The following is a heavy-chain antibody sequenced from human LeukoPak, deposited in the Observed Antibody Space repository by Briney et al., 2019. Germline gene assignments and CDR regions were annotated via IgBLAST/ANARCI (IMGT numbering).Heavy chain of an antibody. Sequence: TGGSLRLSCAASGFTFSSYAMSWVRQAPGKGLEWVSAISGSGGNTYYADSVKGRFTISRDNSKNTLYLQMNSLRAEDTAVYYCAKGSYYDSSGSFYFDYWGQGTLVTVSS. CDR1: GFTFSSYA. CDR3: AKGSYYDSSGSFYFDY. V-gene: IGHV3-23*01. D-gene: IGHD3-22*01. CDR2: ISGSGGNT. J-gene: IGHJ4*02.